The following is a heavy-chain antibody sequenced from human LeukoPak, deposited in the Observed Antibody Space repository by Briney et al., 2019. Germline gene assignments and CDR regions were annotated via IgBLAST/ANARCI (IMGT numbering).Heavy chain of an antibody. V-gene: IGHV3-7*01. CDR2: IKQDGSEK. Sequence: GGSLRLSCAASGFTFSSYWMSWVRQAPGKGLEWVANIKQDGSEKYYVDSVKGRFTISRDNAKNSLYLQMNSLRAEDTAVYYCAPRITMVRGVADFDYWGQGTLVTVSS. CDR1: GFTFSSYW. J-gene: IGHJ4*02. D-gene: IGHD3-10*01. CDR3: APRITMVRGVADFDY.